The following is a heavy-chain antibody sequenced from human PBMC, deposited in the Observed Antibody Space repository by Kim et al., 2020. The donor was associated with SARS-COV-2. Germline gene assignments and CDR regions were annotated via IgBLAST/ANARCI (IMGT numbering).Heavy chain of an antibody. CDR2: ISGSGGTT. J-gene: IGHJ6*03. D-gene: IGHD3-10*01. CDR3: AKDVRKGTIYSYY. V-gene: IGHV3-23*01. CDR1: GFTFNNYA. Sequence: GGSLRLSCAASGFTFNNYAMTWVRQAPGKGLEWVSSISGSGGTTYDADSVKGRFTISRDNSRNTLSLQMNNLRAEDTAVYYCAKDVRKGTIYSYY.